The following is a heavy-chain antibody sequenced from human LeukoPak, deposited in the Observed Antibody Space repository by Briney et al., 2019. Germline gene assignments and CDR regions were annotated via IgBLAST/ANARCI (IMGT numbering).Heavy chain of an antibody. CDR3: ARARGKDYYDSSGYNDY. CDR1: GFTFSSYW. J-gene: IGHJ4*02. V-gene: IGHV3-7*01. Sequence: PGGSLRLSCAASGFTFSSYWMSWVRQAPGKGLEWVANIKQDGSEKYYVDSVKGRFTISRDNAKNSLYLQMSSLRAEDTAVYYCARARGKDYYDSSGYNDYWGQGTLVTVSS. CDR2: IKQDGSEK. D-gene: IGHD3-22*01.